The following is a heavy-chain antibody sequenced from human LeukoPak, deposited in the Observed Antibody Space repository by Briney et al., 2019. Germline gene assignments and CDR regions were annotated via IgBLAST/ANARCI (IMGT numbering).Heavy chain of an antibody. Sequence: SETLSLTCTVSGGSISSGGYYWSWIRQHPGKGLEWIGYIYHSGSTYYNPSLKSRVTISVDRSKNQFSLKLSSVTAADTAVYYCARYIESEGYCSSTSCYTFDYWGQGTLVTVSS. CDR1: GGSISSGGYY. CDR2: IYHSGST. J-gene: IGHJ4*02. CDR3: ARYIESEGYCSSTSCYTFDY. V-gene: IGHV4-31*03. D-gene: IGHD2-2*02.